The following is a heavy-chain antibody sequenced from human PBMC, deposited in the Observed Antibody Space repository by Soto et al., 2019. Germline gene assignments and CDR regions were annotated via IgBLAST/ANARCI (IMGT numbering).Heavy chain of an antibody. CDR1: GGTFSSYA. Sequence: SVRVSCKXSGGTFSSYAISWVRQAPGQGLEWMGGIIPIFGTANYAQKFQGRVTITADESTSTAYMELSSLRSEDTAVYYCARDPTYYGSRKNWFDPWGQGTLGTVS. CDR2: IIPIFGTA. V-gene: IGHV1-69*13. D-gene: IGHD3-10*01. J-gene: IGHJ5*02. CDR3: ARDPTYYGSRKNWFDP.